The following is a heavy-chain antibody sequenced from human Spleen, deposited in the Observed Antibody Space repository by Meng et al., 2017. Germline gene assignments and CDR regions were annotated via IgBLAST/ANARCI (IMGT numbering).Heavy chain of an antibody. V-gene: IGHV1-69*04. D-gene: IGHD1-20*01. J-gene: IGHJ4*02. CDR3: ARGCPNWNLVPCYDY. CDR2: IIPILGIA. Sequence: SVKVSCKASGFTFTRYYYHWVRQAPGQGLEWMGRIIPILGIANYAQKFQGRVAITADKSTSTAYMELSSLRSDDTAVYYCARGCPNWNLVPCYDYWGQGTLVTVSS. CDR1: GFTFTRYY.